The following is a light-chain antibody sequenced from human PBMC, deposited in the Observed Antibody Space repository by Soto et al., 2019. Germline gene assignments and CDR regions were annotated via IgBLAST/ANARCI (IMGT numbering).Light chain of an antibody. V-gene: IGKV3D-7*01. CDR2: GAS. CDR1: QSVSSSY. CDR3: QQDYTT. J-gene: IGKJ5*01. Sequence: PGERVALSCRASQSVSSSYLTWYQQKPGQAPRLLIYGASTRATGIPARFSGSGSGTDFTLTISSLQPEDFAVYYCQQDYTTFGQGTRLEIK.